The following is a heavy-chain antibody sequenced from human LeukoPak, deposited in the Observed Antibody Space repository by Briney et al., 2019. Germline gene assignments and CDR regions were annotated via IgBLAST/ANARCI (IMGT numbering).Heavy chain of an antibody. CDR3: ARETIRLLWFGEPTDAFDI. D-gene: IGHD3-10*01. CDR1: GDSVTNTKYR. J-gene: IGHJ3*02. CDR2: VHYSGTA. V-gene: IGHV4-61*01. Sequence: SQTLSLTCSVSGDSVTNTKYRWSWLRRRPGEGLEWIGYVHYSGTADYNPSLKSRVTISVDTSKNQFSLKLSSVTAADTAVYYCARETIRLLWFGEPTDAFDIWGQGTMVTVSS.